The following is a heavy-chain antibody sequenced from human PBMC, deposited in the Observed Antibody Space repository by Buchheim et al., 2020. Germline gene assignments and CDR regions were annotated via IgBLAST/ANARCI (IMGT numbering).Heavy chain of an antibody. V-gene: IGHV4-4*02. J-gene: IGHJ4*02. CDR2: IYHSGST. CDR1: GDSISSYW. Sequence: QVQLQESGPGLARPSGTLSLTCAVSGDSISSYWWSWVRQPPGKGLEWIGEIYHSGSTNYNPSLKSRVSISLDKSKNEFSLTLSSVTAVDTAEYYCARHRLGLPGFDYWGQGTL. CDR3: ARHRLGLPGFDY. D-gene: IGHD1-7*01.